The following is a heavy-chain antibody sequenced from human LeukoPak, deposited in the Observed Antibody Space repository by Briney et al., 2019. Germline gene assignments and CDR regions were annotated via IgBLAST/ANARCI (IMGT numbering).Heavy chain of an antibody. V-gene: IGHV4-30-2*01. Sequence: SETLSLTCAVSGGSISSGGYSWSWIRQPPGKGLEWIGYIYHSGSTYYNPSLKSRVTISVDRSKNQFSLKLSSVTAADTAVYYCARGYSSSWHDPFFDYWGQGTLVTVSS. CDR1: GGSISSGGYS. D-gene: IGHD6-13*01. CDR3: ARGYSSSWHDPFFDY. CDR2: IYHSGST. J-gene: IGHJ4*02.